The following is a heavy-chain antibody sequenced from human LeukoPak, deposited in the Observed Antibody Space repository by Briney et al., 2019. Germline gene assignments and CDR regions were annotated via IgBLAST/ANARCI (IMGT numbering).Heavy chain of an antibody. Sequence: GASAKVSCKASGYTFTRYYMHWVRPAPGQGLEWMGWINPNSGGTNYAQKFQGWVTMTRDASISTAYMELSRLRSGDTAVYYCARADIRVGEPYYGMDVWGKGTTVTVSS. CDR3: ARADIRVGEPYYGMDV. V-gene: IGHV1-2*04. D-gene: IGHD2-15*01. J-gene: IGHJ6*04. CDR1: GYTFTRYY. CDR2: INPNSGGT.